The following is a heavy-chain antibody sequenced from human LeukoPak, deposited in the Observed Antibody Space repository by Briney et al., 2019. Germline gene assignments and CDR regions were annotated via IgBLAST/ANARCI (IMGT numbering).Heavy chain of an antibody. D-gene: IGHD2-2*01. CDR3: ARAGGHQLPINTNDAFDV. V-gene: IGHV4-59*12. J-gene: IGHJ3*01. CDR1: GGSITNYY. Sequence: PSETLSLTCTVSGGSITNYYWSWIRQPPGKGLEWIGNIYYSGSTNYNPSLKSRVTISADASKNQFSLKLRSVTAADTAVYYCARAGGHQLPINTNDAFDVWGLGTMVTVSS. CDR2: IYYSGST.